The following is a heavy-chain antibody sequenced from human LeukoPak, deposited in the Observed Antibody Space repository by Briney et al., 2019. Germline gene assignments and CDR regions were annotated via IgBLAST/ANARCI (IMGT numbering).Heavy chain of an antibody. CDR3: ARSRGYSYGYPFDY. Sequence: GGSLRLSCAASGFTFSSYAMSWVRQAPGKGLEWVSAISGSGGSTYYADSVKGRFTISRDNSKNTLYLQMNSLRAEDTAVYYCARSRGYSYGYPFDYWGQGTLVTVSS. CDR1: GFTFSSYA. CDR2: ISGSGGST. D-gene: IGHD5-18*01. V-gene: IGHV3-23*01. J-gene: IGHJ4*02.